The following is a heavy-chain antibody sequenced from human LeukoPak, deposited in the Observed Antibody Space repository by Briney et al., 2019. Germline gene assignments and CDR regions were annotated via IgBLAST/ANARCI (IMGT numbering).Heavy chain of an antibody. CDR1: GYTFSTYP. Sequence: SVKVSCKASGYTFSTYPMNWVRQAPGQGLEWMGGIIPIFGTANYAQKFQGRVTITADESTSTAYMELSSLRSEDTAVYYCARLGFSYARDYWGQGTLVTVSS. CDR3: ARLGFSYARDY. D-gene: IGHD5-18*01. V-gene: IGHV1-69*13. CDR2: IIPIFGTA. J-gene: IGHJ4*02.